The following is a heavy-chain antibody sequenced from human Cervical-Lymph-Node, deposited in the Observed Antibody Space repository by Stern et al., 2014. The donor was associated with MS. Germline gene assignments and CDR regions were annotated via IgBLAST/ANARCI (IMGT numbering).Heavy chain of an antibody. Sequence: QVQLQESVPGLVKPSETLSLTCTVSGGSITNRDYWGWIRQSPGKGLEWIGSVYYSGITYYRPSLTSRATISLDTSRHQFFLRLDFVTATDTAVYFCARGVTAVTNYVPNWCFDLWGRGTLVTVSS. J-gene: IGHJ2*01. CDR1: GGSITNRDY. V-gene: IGHV4-39*02. CDR3: ARGVTAVTNYVPNWCFDL. CDR2: VYYSGIT. D-gene: IGHD4-11*01.